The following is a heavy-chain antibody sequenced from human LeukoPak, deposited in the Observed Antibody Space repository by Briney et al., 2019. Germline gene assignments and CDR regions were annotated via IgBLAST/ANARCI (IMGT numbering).Heavy chain of an antibody. CDR2: ISSSCSTI. CDR1: RFTLSDYY. Sequence: GGSLRLSCAASRFTLSDYYMSWIRQAPARGLEWVSYISSSCSTIYYAHSVKGRYTISRDIAKQSLYLQMNSLRADDTAVYFCARDIQPYYYYGMDVWGQGTTVTVSS. V-gene: IGHV3-11*04. D-gene: IGHD2-21*01. CDR3: ARDIQPYYYYGMDV. J-gene: IGHJ6*02.